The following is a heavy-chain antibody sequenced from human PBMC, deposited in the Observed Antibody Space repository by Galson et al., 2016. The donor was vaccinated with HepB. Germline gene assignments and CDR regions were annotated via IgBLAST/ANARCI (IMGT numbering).Heavy chain of an antibody. Sequence: ETLSLTCPVSGGSISSSSYYWGWIRQPPGKGLEWIGSIYYSGSTYYNPSLKSRVTISVDTSKNQFSLKLSSVTAADTAVYYCARTIAAAHFDYWGQGTLVTVSS. D-gene: IGHD6-13*01. V-gene: IGHV4-39*01. CDR2: IYYSGST. CDR3: ARTIAAAHFDY. CDR1: GGSISSSSYY. J-gene: IGHJ4*02.